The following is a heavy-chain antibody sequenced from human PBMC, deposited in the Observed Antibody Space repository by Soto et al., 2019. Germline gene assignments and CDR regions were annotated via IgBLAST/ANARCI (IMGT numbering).Heavy chain of an antibody. J-gene: IGHJ6*03. CDR3: ARGPAAAANYYYYMDV. D-gene: IGHD6-13*01. Sequence: GGFLRLSCAASGFTFSDYYMSWIRQAPGKGLEWVSYISSSGSTIYYADSVKGRFTISRDNAKNSLYLQMNSLRAEDTAVYYCARGPAAAANYYYYMDVWGKGTTVNVSS. V-gene: IGHV3-11*01. CDR1: GFTFSDYY. CDR2: ISSSGSTI.